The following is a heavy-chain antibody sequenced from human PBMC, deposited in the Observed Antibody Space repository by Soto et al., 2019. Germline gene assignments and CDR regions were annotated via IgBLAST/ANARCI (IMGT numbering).Heavy chain of an antibody. CDR2: IIPIFGTA. CDR3: AREVSGYDILNGPHGWFDP. J-gene: IGHJ5*02. CDR1: GGTFSSYA. Sequence: SVKVSCKASGGTFSSYAISWVRQAPGQGLEWMGGIIPIFGTANYAQKFQGRVTITADKSTSTAYMELSSLRSEDTAVYYCAREVSGYDILNGPHGWFDPWGQGTLVTVSS. V-gene: IGHV1-69*06. D-gene: IGHD3-9*01.